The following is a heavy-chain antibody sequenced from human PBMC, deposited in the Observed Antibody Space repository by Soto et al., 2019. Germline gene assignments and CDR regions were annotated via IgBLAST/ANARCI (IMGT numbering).Heavy chain of an antibody. CDR3: ARVNSVFTIWVLDI. Sequence: GGSLRLSCAASGFTFSSYWMNWVRQAPGKGLVWVSRINSDGSSTSYADSVKGRFTISRDNAKNTLYLQMNSLRAEDTAVYYCARVNSVFTIWVLDIWGQGTMVTVSS. CDR2: INSDGSST. V-gene: IGHV3-74*01. D-gene: IGHD3-9*01. J-gene: IGHJ3*02. CDR1: GFTFSSYW.